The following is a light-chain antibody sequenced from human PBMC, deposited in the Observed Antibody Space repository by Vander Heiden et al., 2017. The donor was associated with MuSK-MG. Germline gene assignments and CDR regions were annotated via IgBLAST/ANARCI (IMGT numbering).Light chain of an antibody. J-gene: IGKJ3*01. Sequence: EIAMTQTPLSLSVTPGQPATLPCNPSQSRLRSDGKTYLYWYLQKRGEPPQLLIYECCIRGAGVSDRISSRGSAADFTLIISLVDAEDVRVYCCKQRIPLRFTFGPGTKVDIK. CDR2: ECC. CDR1: QSRLRSDGKTY. V-gene: IGKV2D-29*01. CDR3: KQRIPLRFT.